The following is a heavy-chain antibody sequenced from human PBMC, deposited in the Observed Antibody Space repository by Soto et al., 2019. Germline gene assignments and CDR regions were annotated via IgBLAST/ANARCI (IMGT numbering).Heavy chain of an antibody. CDR2: ISSSSSII. CDR1: GFSFSAFS. Sequence: EVQLVESGGGLVQPGGSLRLSCGSSGFSFSAFSMNWVRQAPGKGLEWVSYISSSSSIIYYADSVKGRFTISRDNAKNSLYLQMSSLRDEDTAVYYCAREGGRHCSPTRCYNAFHIWGQGTLVTVSS. J-gene: IGHJ3*02. V-gene: IGHV3-48*02. D-gene: IGHD2-2*02. CDR3: AREGGRHCSPTRCYNAFHI.